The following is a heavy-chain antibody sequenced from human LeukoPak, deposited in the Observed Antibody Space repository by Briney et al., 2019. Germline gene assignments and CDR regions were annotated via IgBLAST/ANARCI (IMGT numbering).Heavy chain of an antibody. Sequence: GGSLRLSCAASGFTFSSYWMHWVRQAPGKGLVWVSRINSDGSSTSYADSVKGRFTISRDNAKNTLYLQMNSLRAEDTAVYYCASLPTSITMVRGVPDYWGQGTLVTVSS. CDR2: INSDGSST. CDR3: ASLPTSITMVRGVPDY. J-gene: IGHJ4*02. D-gene: IGHD3-10*01. V-gene: IGHV3-74*01. CDR1: GFTFSSYW.